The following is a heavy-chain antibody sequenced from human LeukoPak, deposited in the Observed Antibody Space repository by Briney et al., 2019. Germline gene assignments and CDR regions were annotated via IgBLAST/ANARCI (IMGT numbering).Heavy chain of an antibody. CDR2: IYPRDSDI. V-gene: IGHV5-51*01. Sequence: GESLKISCKASGYTFTGDWIGWVRQMPGKGLEWMGIIYPRDSDIRYSPPFQGQVTISADKSISTAYLQWNSLKASDTAMYYCARMIGLGEVSPYFDYWGQGSLVTVSS. CDR3: ARMIGLGEVSPYFDY. D-gene: IGHD3-16*02. J-gene: IGHJ4*02. CDR1: GYTFTGDW.